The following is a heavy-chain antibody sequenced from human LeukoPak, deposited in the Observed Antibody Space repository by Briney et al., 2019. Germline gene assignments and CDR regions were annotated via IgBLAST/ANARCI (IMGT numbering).Heavy chain of an antibody. D-gene: IGHD5-12*01. J-gene: IGHJ5*02. CDR3: ARHTGYSGYDWFDP. V-gene: IGHV4-59*08. Sequence: SETLSLTCTVSGGSISSYYWSWIRQPPGKGLGWIGYIYYSGRTNYNPSLKSRVTISVDTSKNQFSLKLSSVTAADTAVYYCARHTGYSGYDWFDPWGQGTLVTVSS. CDR2: IYYSGRT. CDR1: GGSISSYY.